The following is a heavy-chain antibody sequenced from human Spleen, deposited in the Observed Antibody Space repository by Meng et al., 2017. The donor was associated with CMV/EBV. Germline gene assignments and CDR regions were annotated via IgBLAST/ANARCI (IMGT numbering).Heavy chain of an antibody. D-gene: IGHD6-19*01. Sequence: LSLTCAASGFTFNDYYVKWTRQAPGKGLQWVSYTTGRGDLIQYADSVKGRFTISRDNAKNSLIVPMNRLRAEDTAVYYCANAPNLGSGWYGWGPLRFDPWGRGTLVTVSS. CDR1: GFTFNDYY. V-gene: IGHV3-11*01. CDR2: TTGRGDLI. CDR3: ANAPNLGSGWYGWGPLRFDP. J-gene: IGHJ5*02.